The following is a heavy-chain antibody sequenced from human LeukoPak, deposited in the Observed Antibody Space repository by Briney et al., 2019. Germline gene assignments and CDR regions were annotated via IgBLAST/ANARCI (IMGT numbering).Heavy chain of an antibody. J-gene: IGHJ4*02. V-gene: IGHV4-59*01. Sequence: SETLSLTCTVSGGSISSYYWSWIRQPPGKGLEWIGYIYYSGSTNYNPSLKSRVTISVDTSKNQFSLKLSSATAADTAVYYCAAGYDSSGYQFDYWGQGTLVTVSS. D-gene: IGHD3-22*01. CDR1: GGSISSYY. CDR2: IYYSGST. CDR3: AAGYDSSGYQFDY.